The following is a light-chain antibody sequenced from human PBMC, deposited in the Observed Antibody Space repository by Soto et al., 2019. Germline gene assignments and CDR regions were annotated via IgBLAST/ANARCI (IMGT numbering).Light chain of an antibody. CDR2: GAS. Sequence: EIVLTQSPGTLSLSPGERATLSCRASQSVSSSYLAWYQQKPGQAPRLLIYGASSRATGIPDRFSGSGSATDFTLTISRLEPEDFAVYYCQQYGSSPRTFGQGTRVELK. J-gene: IGKJ1*01. CDR3: QQYGSSPRT. V-gene: IGKV3-20*01. CDR1: QSVSSSY.